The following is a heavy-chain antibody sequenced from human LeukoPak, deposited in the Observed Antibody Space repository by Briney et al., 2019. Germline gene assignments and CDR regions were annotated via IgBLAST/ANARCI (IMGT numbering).Heavy chain of an antibody. CDR2: ISYDGSNK. J-gene: IGHJ4*02. CDR3: AKFSPRGAAGNFY. Sequence: GGSLRLSCAASGFTFSSYGMHWVRQAPGKGLEWVAVISYDGSNKYYAASVKGRFNISRDNSKNTLYLQMNSLRAEDTAVYYCAKFSPRGAAGNFYWGQGTLVTVSS. CDR1: GFTFSSYG. D-gene: IGHD6-13*01. V-gene: IGHV3-30*18.